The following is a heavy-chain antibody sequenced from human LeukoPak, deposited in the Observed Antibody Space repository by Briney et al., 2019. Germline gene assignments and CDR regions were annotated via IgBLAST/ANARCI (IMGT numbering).Heavy chain of an antibody. Sequence: GSLRLSWAASGFTFSSYSMNWVRQAPGKGLEWGSSIRSSSSYIYYGDAVKGRFTISRENAKTSLYPQMTSLRAEDTAVYYCARSPGIAAADYWGQGTLVTVSS. V-gene: IGHV3-21*01. CDR3: ARSPGIAAADY. CDR2: IRSSSSYI. J-gene: IGHJ4*02. CDR1: GFTFSSYS. D-gene: IGHD6-13*01.